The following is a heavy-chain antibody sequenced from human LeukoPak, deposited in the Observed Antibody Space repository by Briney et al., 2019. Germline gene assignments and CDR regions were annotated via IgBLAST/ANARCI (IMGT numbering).Heavy chain of an antibody. J-gene: IGHJ4*02. CDR3: ARVNLYGESALDY. CDR1: GFTFSDYY. D-gene: IGHD4-17*01. CDR2: LCSSSSYT. Sequence: GGSLRLSCAASGFTFSDYYMSWIRQAPGKGLEWVSYLCSSSSYTNDADSLKGRFTITRDNAKNSLYLQMNSLRAEDTAVYYCARVNLYGESALDYWGQGTLVTASS. V-gene: IGHV3-11*06.